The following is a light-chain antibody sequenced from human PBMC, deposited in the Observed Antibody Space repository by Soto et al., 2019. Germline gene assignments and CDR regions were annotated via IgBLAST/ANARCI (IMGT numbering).Light chain of an antibody. CDR1: SVDVGGYNY. CDR3: TSYTIKTTYV. V-gene: IGLV2-14*01. Sequence: QSALTQPASVSVSLGQSITISCTGTSVDVGGYNYVSWYQHHPGKAPRLLIFEVSNRPSGVSNRFSGSKSGNTASLTISGLQAEDEADYYCTSYTIKTTYVFGTGTKVTVL. CDR2: EVS. J-gene: IGLJ1*01.